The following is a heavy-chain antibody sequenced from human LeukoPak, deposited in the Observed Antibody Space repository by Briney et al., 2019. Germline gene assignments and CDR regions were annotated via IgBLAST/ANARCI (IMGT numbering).Heavy chain of an antibody. J-gene: IGHJ4*02. CDR3: AKDMGYDILTGPGY. CDR2: ISGDGGST. Sequence: GGSLRLSCAASGFTFDDYAMHWVRQAPGKGLEWVPLISGDGGSTYYADSVKGRFTISRDNSKNSLYLQMNSLRTEDTALYYCAKDMGYDILTGPGYWRQRTLVTVSS. CDR1: GFTFDDYA. V-gene: IGHV3-43*02. D-gene: IGHD3-9*01.